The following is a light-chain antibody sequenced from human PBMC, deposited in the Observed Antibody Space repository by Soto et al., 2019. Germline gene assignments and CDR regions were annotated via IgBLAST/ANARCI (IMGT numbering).Light chain of an antibody. J-gene: IGKJ1*01. Sequence: EIVLTQSPGTLSLSPGERASLSCRASQSIANSLAWYQQKPGQAPRLLIFGASNRATGIPDRFSGSGSGTDFTLTISRLEPEDFAVYHCQQYGGSPRTFGQGTK. V-gene: IGKV3-20*01. CDR1: QSIANS. CDR2: GAS. CDR3: QQYGGSPRT.